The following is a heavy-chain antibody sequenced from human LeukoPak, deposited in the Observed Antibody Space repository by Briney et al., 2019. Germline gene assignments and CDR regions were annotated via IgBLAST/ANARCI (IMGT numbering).Heavy chain of an antibody. CDR2: IWYDGSNK. Sequence: PGGSLRLSCAASGFTFSSYGMHWVRQAPGKGLEWVAVIWYDGSNKYYADSVKGRFTISRDNSKNTLYLQMNSLRAEDTAVYYCARDSDYGDRYYFDYWGQGTLVTVSS. V-gene: IGHV3-33*01. J-gene: IGHJ4*02. D-gene: IGHD4-17*01. CDR1: GFTFSSYG. CDR3: ARDSDYGDRYYFDY.